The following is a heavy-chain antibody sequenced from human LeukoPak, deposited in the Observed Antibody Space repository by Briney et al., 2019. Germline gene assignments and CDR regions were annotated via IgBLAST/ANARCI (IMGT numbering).Heavy chain of an antibody. CDR2: IYYSGST. CDR3: ARQKGVYYFDY. V-gene: IGHV4-59*08. Sequence: SETLSLTCTVSGGSISSYYWSWIRQPPGKGLEWIGYIYYSGSTNYNPSLKSRVTISVDTSKNQFSLKLSSVTAADTAVYYCARQKGVYYFDYWGQGTLVTVSS. CDR1: GGSISSYY. J-gene: IGHJ4*02.